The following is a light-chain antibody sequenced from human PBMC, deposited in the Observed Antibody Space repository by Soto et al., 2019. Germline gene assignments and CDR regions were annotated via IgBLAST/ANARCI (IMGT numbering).Light chain of an antibody. Sequence: HSVLTQPASVSGSPGQSITISCTGTSSDVGGYNYVSWYQQHPGKAPKLMIYEVTNRPSGVSNRFSGSKSGSTASLTISGLQAEDEADYYCSSYTSTNIVIFGGGTKLTVL. J-gene: IGLJ2*01. CDR3: SSYTSTNIVI. CDR1: SSDVGGYNY. V-gene: IGLV2-14*03. CDR2: EVT.